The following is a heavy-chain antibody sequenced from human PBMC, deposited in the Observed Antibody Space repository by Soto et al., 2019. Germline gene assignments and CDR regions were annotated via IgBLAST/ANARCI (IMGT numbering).Heavy chain of an antibody. CDR1: GGSIGSGDYY. Sequence: ASETLSLTCTVSGGSIGSGDYYWSWVRQHPGKGLERIGYIYYSGSTYYNPSLKSRVTISVDTSKNQFSLKLNSVTAADTAVYYCARDPRRSMDWPKPHYYYGMDVWGQGTTVTVSS. V-gene: IGHV4-31*03. CDR3: ARDPRRSMDWPKPHYYYGMDV. J-gene: IGHJ6*02. D-gene: IGHD3-9*01. CDR2: IYYSGST.